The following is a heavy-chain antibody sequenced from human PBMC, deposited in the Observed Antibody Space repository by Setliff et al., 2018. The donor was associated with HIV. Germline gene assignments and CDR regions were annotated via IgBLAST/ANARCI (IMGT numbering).Heavy chain of an antibody. CDR3: ARESLNLGELSSNPDASDI. D-gene: IGHD3-16*02. CDR1: GGSISGHY. V-gene: IGHV4-59*11. Sequence: SETLSLTCTVSGGSISGHYWSWIRQTPGKGLEWIGSIHYSGSNVNNPSLKSRITMSLDASKNQFSLKLNSVTAADTAVYYCARESLNLGELSSNPDASDIWGQGTMVTVSS. CDR2: IHYSGSN. J-gene: IGHJ3*02.